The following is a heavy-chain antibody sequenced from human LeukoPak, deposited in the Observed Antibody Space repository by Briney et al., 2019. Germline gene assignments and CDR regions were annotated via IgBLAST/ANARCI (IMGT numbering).Heavy chain of an antibody. D-gene: IGHD6-13*01. CDR1: GYTFTGYH. Sequence: ASVKVSCKASGYTFTGYHIPSVRQAPGQGLEWMGRISPYSGDTNFAQKFQGRVTMTRDTSITTAYMDLSSLTPDDTAVYFCARDQGSLTRSWYTGYWGQGTQVTVSS. J-gene: IGHJ4*02. CDR3: ARDQGSLTRSWYTGY. CDR2: ISPYSGDT. V-gene: IGHV1-2*06.